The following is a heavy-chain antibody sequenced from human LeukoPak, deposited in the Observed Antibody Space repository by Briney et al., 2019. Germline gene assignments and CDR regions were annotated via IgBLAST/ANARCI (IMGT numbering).Heavy chain of an antibody. V-gene: IGHV3-48*01. CDR3: ARDPHSIPTYFDY. Sequence: PGGSLRLSCAASGFTFSAYSMNWVRQAPGKGLEWVSYIRSSSTTIYYADSVKGRFTISRDNAKNSLYLQMNSLRAEDTAVYYCARDPHSIPTYFDYWGQGTLVTVSS. CDR1: GFTFSAYS. CDR2: IRSSSTTI. D-gene: IGHD4-11*01. J-gene: IGHJ4*02.